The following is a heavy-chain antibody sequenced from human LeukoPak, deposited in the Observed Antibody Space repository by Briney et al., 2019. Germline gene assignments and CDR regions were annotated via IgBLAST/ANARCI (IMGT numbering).Heavy chain of an antibody. CDR2: INSDGSST. CDR1: GFTFSSYW. CDR3: ARGGDTYGFSVHYYYGMDA. D-gene: IGHD5-18*01. J-gene: IGHJ6*02. Sequence: GGALSLSCAASGFTFSSYWMHWVRPAPGKGLVWVSRINSDGSSTTYPDSVKGRFTISRDNAKNTLFLQMNSLRAEDTGVYYCARGGDTYGFSVHYYYGMDAWGQGTTVTVSS. V-gene: IGHV3-74*01.